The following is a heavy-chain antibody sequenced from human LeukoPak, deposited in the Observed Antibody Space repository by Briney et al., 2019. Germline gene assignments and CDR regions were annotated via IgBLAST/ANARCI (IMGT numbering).Heavy chain of an antibody. CDR2: IYYSGST. D-gene: IGHD2-15*01. V-gene: IGHV4-59*01. Sequence: PSETLSLTCTVSGGSISSYYWSWIRQPAGKGLEWIGYIYYSGSTNYNPSLKSRVTISVDTSKNQFSLKLSSVTAADTAVYYCARDRPDCSGGSCYPYAFDIWGQGTMVTVSS. CDR3: ARDRPDCSGGSCYPYAFDI. J-gene: IGHJ3*02. CDR1: GGSISSYY.